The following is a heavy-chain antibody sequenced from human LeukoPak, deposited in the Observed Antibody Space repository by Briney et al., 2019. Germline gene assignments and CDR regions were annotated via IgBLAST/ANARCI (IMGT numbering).Heavy chain of an antibody. V-gene: IGHV4-39*01. CDR3: ARHESIIVVVAARGFDY. CDR2: IYYSGST. Sequence: SETLSLTCTVSGGSISSSYWGWIRQPPGKGLEWIGSIYYSGSTSYNPSLKSRVTISVDTSKNQFSLKLSSVTAADTAVYYCARHESIIVVVAARGFDYWGQGTLVTVSS. CDR1: GGSISSSY. J-gene: IGHJ4*02. D-gene: IGHD2-15*01.